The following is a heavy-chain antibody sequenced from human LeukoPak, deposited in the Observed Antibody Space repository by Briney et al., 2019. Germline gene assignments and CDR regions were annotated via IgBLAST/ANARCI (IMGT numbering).Heavy chain of an antibody. CDR2: INPSGGST. J-gene: IGHJ4*02. Sequence: GASVKVSCKASGYTFTSYYMHRVRQAPGQGLEWMGIINPSGGSTSYPQKFQGRVTMTRDTSTSTVYMELSSLSSEDTAVYYCARGVPTILVVAGSYFGYWGQGTLVTVSS. CDR1: GYTFTSYY. CDR3: ARGVPTILVVAGSYFGY. D-gene: IGHD6-19*01. V-gene: IGHV1-46*01.